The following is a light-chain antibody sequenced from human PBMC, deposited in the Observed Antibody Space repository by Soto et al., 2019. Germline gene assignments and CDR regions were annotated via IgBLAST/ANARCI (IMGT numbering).Light chain of an antibody. CDR3: QQYDKWPLT. CDR1: QSVSIN. J-gene: IGKJ4*01. Sequence: EIVMTQSPATLSVSPGDRATISCRASQSVSINLAWFQQKPGQAPRLLIYGASTRATGIPARFSGSGSGTEFTLTISSLQSEDVAVYYCQQYDKWPLTFGGGTTVDIK. V-gene: IGKV3-15*01. CDR2: GAS.